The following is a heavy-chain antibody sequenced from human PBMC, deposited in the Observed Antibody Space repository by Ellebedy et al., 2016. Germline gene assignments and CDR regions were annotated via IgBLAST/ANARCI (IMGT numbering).Heavy chain of an antibody. Sequence: SETLSLTXTVSGYSISSGYYWGWIRQPPGKGLEWIGSIYHSGSTYYNPSLKSRVTISVDTSKNQFSLKLSSVTAADTAVYYCASFARGATTPPAHDYWGQGTLVTVSS. CDR2: IYHSGST. D-gene: IGHD1-26*01. V-gene: IGHV4-38-2*02. CDR3: ASFARGATTPPAHDY. J-gene: IGHJ4*02. CDR1: GYSISSGYY.